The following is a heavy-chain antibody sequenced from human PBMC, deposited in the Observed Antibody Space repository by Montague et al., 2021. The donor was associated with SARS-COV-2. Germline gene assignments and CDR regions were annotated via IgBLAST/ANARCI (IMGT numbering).Heavy chain of an antibody. CDR1: GFSLSTSGMC. J-gene: IGHJ3*02. D-gene: IGHD4-17*01. CDR3: ARIQATVNAFDI. V-gene: IGHV2-70*11. Sequence: PALVKPTQTLTLTCTFSGFSLSTSGMCVSWIRQPPGKALEWLARXDWDDDKYYSTSLKTRLTISKDTFKNQVVLTMTNMDPVDTATYYCARIQATVNAFDIWGQGTMVTVSS. CDR2: XDWDDDK.